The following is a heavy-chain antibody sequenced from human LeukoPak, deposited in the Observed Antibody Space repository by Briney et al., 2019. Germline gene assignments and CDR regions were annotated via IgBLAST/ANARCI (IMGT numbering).Heavy chain of an antibody. J-gene: IGHJ4*02. V-gene: IGHV4-39*07. CDR3: ARGEWELGY. CDR1: GGSISSSSYY. Sequence: PSETLSLTCTVSGGSISSSSYYWSWIRQPPGKGLEWIGEINHSGSTNYNPSLKSRVTISVDTSKNQFSLKLSSVTAADTAVYYCARGEWELGYWGQGTLVTVSS. D-gene: IGHD1-26*01. CDR2: INHSGST.